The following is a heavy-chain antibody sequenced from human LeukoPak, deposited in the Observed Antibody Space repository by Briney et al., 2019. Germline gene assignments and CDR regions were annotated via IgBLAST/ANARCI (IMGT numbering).Heavy chain of an antibody. J-gene: IGHJ4*02. CDR2: IYYSGST. D-gene: IGHD2-2*01. CDR3: ARVPLGCSSTSCYPMLYYFDY. V-gene: IGHV4-30-4*01. Sequence: SETLSLTCTVSGGSISSGDYYWSWIRQPPGKGLEWIGYIYYSGSTYYNPSLKSRVTISVDTSKNQFSLKLSSVTAADTAVYYCARVPLGCSSTSCYPMLYYFDYWGQGTLVTVSS. CDR1: GGSISSGDYY.